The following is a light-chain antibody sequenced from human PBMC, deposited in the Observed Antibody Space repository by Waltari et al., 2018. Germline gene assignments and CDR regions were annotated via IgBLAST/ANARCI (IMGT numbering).Light chain of an antibody. J-gene: IGLJ3*02. Sequence: QSVLTQPPSVAAAPGQRVTISCSGRSSNIGHNTVSGYQQSPGTAPKLLITDNNKRPFGIPDRFSGSKSGTSATLGITGLHTGDGADYYCATWDSRLSVVVFGGGTKVTVL. V-gene: IGLV1-51*01. CDR2: DNN. CDR3: ATWDSRLSVVV. CDR1: SSNIGHNT.